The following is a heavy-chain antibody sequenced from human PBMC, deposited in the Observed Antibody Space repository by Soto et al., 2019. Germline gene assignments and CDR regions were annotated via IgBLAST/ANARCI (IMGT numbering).Heavy chain of an antibody. D-gene: IGHD5-12*01. J-gene: IGHJ4*02. Sequence: QVQLVQSGAEVRQPAFSVKDSCKTSGGTFSSYAISWVRQAPGQGLEWMGGIVPIVDTSTYAQKFQGRVTITADESTSTVYMELSSLRSDDTAVYYCVRVVAIPGYPDNWGQGTLVTVSS. V-gene: IGHV1-69*12. CDR3: VRVVAIPGYPDN. CDR2: IVPIVDTS. CDR1: GGTFSSYA.